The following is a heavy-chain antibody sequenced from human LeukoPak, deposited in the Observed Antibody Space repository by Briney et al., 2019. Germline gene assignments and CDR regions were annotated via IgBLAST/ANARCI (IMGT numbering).Heavy chain of an antibody. D-gene: IGHD1-14*01. CDR2: TRFDGSNK. CDR3: AKGGERGTYYFDS. J-gene: IGHJ4*02. CDR1: GFTFDDYG. V-gene: IGHV3-30*02. Sequence: GGSLRLSCAASGFTFDDYGMSWVRQAPGKGLDWVAFTRFDGSNKHYADSVKGRFTISRDNSKNTLNLQMNSLRAEDTAVYYCAKGGERGTYYFDSWGQGTLVTVSS.